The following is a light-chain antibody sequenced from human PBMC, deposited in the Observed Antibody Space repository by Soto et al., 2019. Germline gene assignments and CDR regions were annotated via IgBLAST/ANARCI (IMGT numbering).Light chain of an antibody. V-gene: IGLV1-44*01. CDR3: AAWDDRLNGPV. CDR1: SSNIGGNT. J-gene: IGLJ1*01. CDR2: GNN. Sequence: HSVLTQPPSSSWTPGQRVTISCSGSSSNIGGNTVNWYQQLPGTAPKLLIYGNNQRPSGVPDRFSGSKSATSASLAISGLQSEDEADYYCAAWDDRLNGPVFGTGTKVTVL.